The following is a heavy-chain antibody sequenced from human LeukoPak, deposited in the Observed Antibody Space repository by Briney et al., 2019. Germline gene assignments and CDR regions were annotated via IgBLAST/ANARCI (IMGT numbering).Heavy chain of an antibody. Sequence: SQTLSLTCTVSGGSNSSGSYYWSWIRQPAGKGLEWIGRIYTSGSTNYNPSLKSRVTISVDTSKNQFSLKLSSVTAADTSVYYCARAAYYYYGMDVWGQGTTVTVSS. CDR1: GGSNSSGSYY. J-gene: IGHJ6*02. V-gene: IGHV4-61*02. CDR3: ARAAYYYYGMDV. CDR2: IYTSGST.